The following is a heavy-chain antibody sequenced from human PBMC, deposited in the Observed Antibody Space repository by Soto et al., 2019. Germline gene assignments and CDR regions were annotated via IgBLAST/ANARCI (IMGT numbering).Heavy chain of an antibody. CDR3: AVGGYSSLFDY. J-gene: IGHJ4*02. Sequence: PSETLSLTCAVYGGSFSGYYWSWIRQPPGKGLEWIGEINHSGSTNYNPSLKSRVTISVDTSKNQFSLKLSSVTAADTAVYYCAVGGYSSLFDYGGQGTLVTVSS. V-gene: IGHV4-34*01. CDR1: GGSFSGYY. D-gene: IGHD6-13*01. CDR2: INHSGST.